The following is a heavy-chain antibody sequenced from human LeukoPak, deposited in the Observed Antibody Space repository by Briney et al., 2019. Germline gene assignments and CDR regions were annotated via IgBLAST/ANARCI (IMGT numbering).Heavy chain of an antibody. CDR2: ISGSGGST. Sequence: PGGSLRLSCATSGFTLSNYAMSWVRQAPGKGLEWVSAISGSGGSTYYADSVKGRFTISRDNSKNTLYLQMNSLRAEDTAVYYCAKGHRGWELLFDGCYMDVWGKGTTVTVSS. CDR3: AKGHRGWELLFDGCYMDV. D-gene: IGHD1-26*01. J-gene: IGHJ6*03. V-gene: IGHV3-23*01. CDR1: GFTLSNYA.